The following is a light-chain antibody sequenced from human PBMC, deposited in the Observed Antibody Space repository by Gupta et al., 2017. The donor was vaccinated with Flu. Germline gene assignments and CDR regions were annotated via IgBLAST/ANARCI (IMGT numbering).Light chain of an antibody. CDR3: QSYDSSSGV. CDR1: SGSIASNY. V-gene: IGLV6-57*01. Sequence: NFMLTQPHSVSESPGKTVTISCPRSSGSIASNYVQWYQQRPGSSPTTVIYEDNQRPSGVPDRFSGSIDSSSNSASLTISGLKTEDEADYYCQSYDSSSGVFGGGTKLTVL. CDR2: EDN. J-gene: IGLJ3*02.